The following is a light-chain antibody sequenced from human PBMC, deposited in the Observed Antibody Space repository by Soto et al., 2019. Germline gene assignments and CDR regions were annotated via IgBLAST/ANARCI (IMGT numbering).Light chain of an antibody. CDR2: GAS. CDR1: QSVSSSY. CDR3: QQYCGSPYT. J-gene: IGKJ2*01. V-gene: IGKV3-20*01. Sequence: EVVLTQSPGTLSLSPGQRATLSCRASQSVSSSYLSWYQQKPGQAPRLLISGASSRATGIPDRFSGSGSGTDFTLSISRLEPEDSAVYYWQQYCGSPYTFGQGTKLEIK.